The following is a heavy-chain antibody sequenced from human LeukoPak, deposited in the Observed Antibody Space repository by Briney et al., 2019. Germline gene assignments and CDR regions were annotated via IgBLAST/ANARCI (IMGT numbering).Heavy chain of an antibody. Sequence: SETLSLTCAVYGGSFSGYYWSWIRQPPGKGLEWIGEINHSGSTNYNPSLKSRVTISVDTSKNQFSLKLSSVTAADTAVYYCARDCSSTSCDTGAYAFDIWGQGTMVTVSS. V-gene: IGHV4-34*01. CDR1: GGSFSGYY. CDR2: INHSGST. D-gene: IGHD2-2*02. J-gene: IGHJ3*02. CDR3: ARDCSSTSCDTGAYAFDI.